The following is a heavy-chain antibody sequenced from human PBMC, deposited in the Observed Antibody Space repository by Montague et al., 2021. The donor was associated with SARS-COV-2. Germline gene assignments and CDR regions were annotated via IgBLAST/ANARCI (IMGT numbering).Heavy chain of an antibody. CDR3: AHNKSGWPLEFGY. Sequence: PALVKPTQTLTLTCTFSGFSLTTSGVGVGWIRQPPGKALECLTLIYWNDDKRYTPSLKNRLTVTNDISKNQVVLTMTNMEPVDTGTYYCAHNKSGWPLEFGYWGQGILVTVSS. V-gene: IGHV2-5*01. D-gene: IGHD6-19*01. J-gene: IGHJ4*02. CDR2: IYWNDDK. CDR1: GFSLTTSGVG.